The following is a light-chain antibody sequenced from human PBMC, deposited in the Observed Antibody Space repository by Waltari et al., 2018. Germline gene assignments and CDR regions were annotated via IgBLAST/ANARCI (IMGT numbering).Light chain of an antibody. J-gene: IGLJ3*02. V-gene: IGLV10-54*04. Sequence: QAGLTQPPSVSKGLGQTAPLPCTGNNNNACNQVAAWLQQHQGHPPKLLSYRNNNRPSGISEKFSASRSGNTASLTITGLQPEDEADYYCSAWDSNLSAWVFGGGTKLTVL. CDR2: RNN. CDR3: SAWDSNLSAWV. CDR1: NNNACNQV.